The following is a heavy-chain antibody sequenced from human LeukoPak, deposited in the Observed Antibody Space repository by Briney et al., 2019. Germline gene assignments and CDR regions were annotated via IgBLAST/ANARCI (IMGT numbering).Heavy chain of an antibody. CDR3: AKDRRYSYGYFDY. CDR2: ISYDGSNK. V-gene: IGHV3-30*18. Sequence: GGSLRLSCAASGFTFSSYGMHWVRQAPGKGLEWGAVISYDGSNKYYADSVKGRFTIPRDNSKNTLYLQMNSLRAEDTAVYYCAKDRRYSYGYFDYWGQGTLVTVSS. J-gene: IGHJ4*02. CDR1: GFTFSSYG. D-gene: IGHD5-18*01.